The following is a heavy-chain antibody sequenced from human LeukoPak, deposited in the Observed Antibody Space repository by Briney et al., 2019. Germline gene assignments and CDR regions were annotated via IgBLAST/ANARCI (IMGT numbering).Heavy chain of an antibody. CDR3: ARHFRSSHSSSSDVYYYYYYMDV. V-gene: IGHV4-30-2*03. CDR1: GGSISSGGYY. J-gene: IGHJ6*03. Sequence: SQTLSLTCTVFGGSISSGGYYWSWIRQPPGKGLEWIGYIYHSGSTYYNPSLKSRVTISVDTSKNQFSLKLSSVTAADTAVYYCARHFRSSHSSSSDVYYYYYYMDVWGKGTTVTVSS. CDR2: IYHSGST. D-gene: IGHD6-6*01.